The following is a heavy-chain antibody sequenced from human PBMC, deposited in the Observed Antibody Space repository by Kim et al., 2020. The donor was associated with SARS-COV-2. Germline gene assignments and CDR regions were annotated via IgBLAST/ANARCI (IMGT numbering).Heavy chain of an antibody. V-gene: IGHV3-23*01. CDR3: AKNSRSSGYYYDS. Sequence: GGSLRLSCAASGFTFSNYAMSWVRQAPEKGLEWVSFISGTSDSTYNADSVKGRFTISRDNSKNTLDLQRNRLRAEDTAVYYWAKNSRSSGYYYDSWGQGTLVTVSS. CDR2: ISGTSDST. CDR1: GFTFSNYA. D-gene: IGHD6-19*01. J-gene: IGHJ4*02.